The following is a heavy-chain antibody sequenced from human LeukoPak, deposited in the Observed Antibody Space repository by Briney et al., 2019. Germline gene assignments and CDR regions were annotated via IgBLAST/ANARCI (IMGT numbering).Heavy chain of an antibody. CDR2: ISTNGGST. Sequence: GGSLRLSCSASGFTFNNYAMHWVRQAPGQGLEYVSAISTNGGSTVYADSVKGRFTVSRDNSKNTLFLQMSSLRAEDTAVYYCVKGVVCANGVCRTRLDYWGQGTLVTVSS. CDR1: GFTFNNYA. J-gene: IGHJ4*02. CDR3: VKGVVCANGVCRTRLDY. V-gene: IGHV3-64D*06. D-gene: IGHD2-8*01.